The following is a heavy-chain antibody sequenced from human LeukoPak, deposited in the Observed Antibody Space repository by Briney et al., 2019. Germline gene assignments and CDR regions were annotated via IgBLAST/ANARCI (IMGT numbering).Heavy chain of an antibody. J-gene: IGHJ5*02. CDR3: ARVDLYSSSWRASNWFDP. D-gene: IGHD6-13*01. V-gene: IGHV4-59*08. CDR1: GGSISGYY. Sequence: SETLSLTCTVSGGSISGYYWSWIRQPPGKGLEWIAYIHYSGSTNYNPSLKSRVTISVDTSKNQFSLKLSSVTAADTAVYYCARVDLYSSSWRASNWFDPWGQGTLVTVSS. CDR2: IHYSGST.